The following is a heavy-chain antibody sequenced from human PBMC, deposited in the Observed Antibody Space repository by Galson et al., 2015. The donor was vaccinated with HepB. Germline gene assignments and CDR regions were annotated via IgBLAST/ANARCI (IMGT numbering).Heavy chain of an antibody. D-gene: IGHD6-6*01. Sequence: SVKVSCKASEHTFTNYYMHWVRQAPGQGLEWMALINPTDSSTAYAQKFQGRVTVTRDASTSTVYLELSSLRSDDTAVYYCAREGSSFKYFDYWGQGTLVTVSS. V-gene: IGHV1-46*01. CDR2: INPTDSST. CDR1: EHTFTNYY. CDR3: AREGSSFKYFDY. J-gene: IGHJ4*02.